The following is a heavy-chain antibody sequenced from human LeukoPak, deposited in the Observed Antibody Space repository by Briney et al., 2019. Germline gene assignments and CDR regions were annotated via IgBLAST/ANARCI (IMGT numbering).Heavy chain of an antibody. CDR2: VYSDGTT. CDR3: AREGEYSGSPTDY. CDR1: GFTVSRYY. D-gene: IGHD5-12*01. Sequence: GGSLRLSCAASGFTVSRYYMSWVRQAPGKGLEWVSIVYSDGTTYYADSVKGRFTISRDDSENTLYLRMDNLRAEDTAVYYCAREGEYSGSPTDYWGQGTLVTVSS. J-gene: IGHJ4*02. V-gene: IGHV3-53*01.